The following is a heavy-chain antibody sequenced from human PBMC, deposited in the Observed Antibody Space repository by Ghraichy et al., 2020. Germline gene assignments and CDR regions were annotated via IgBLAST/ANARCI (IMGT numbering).Heavy chain of an antibody. CDR1: GFTFSSYT. CDR3: ARDQRGVHSSGWFSS. Sequence: GGSLRLSCAASGFTFSSYTMNWVRQAPGKGLEWVSSISTSSSYIYYTDSVKGRFTTPRDNAKNSLYLQMSSLGVEDTAVYYCARDQRGVHSSGWFSSWGQGTLVTVSS. V-gene: IGHV3-21*01. CDR2: ISTSSSYI. D-gene: IGHD6-19*01. J-gene: IGHJ5*02.